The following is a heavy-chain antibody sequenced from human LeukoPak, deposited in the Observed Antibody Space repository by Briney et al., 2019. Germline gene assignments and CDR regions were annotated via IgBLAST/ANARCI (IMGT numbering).Heavy chain of an antibody. CDR2: INPNSGGT. Sequence: ASVKVSCKASGYTFTGYYMHWVRQVPGQGLEWMGWINPNSGGTNYAQKFQGRVTMTRDTSISTAYMELSRLRSDDTAVYYCARGLHYDILTVYYYYGMDVWGQGTTVTVSS. CDR3: ARGLHYDILTVYYYYGMDV. D-gene: IGHD3-9*01. J-gene: IGHJ6*02. V-gene: IGHV1-2*02. CDR1: GYTFTGYY.